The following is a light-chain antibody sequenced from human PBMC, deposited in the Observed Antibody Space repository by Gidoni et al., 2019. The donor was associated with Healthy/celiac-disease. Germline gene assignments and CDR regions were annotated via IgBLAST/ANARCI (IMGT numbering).Light chain of an antibody. J-gene: IGLJ3*02. CDR1: SSDVGSYNL. CDR3: CSYAGSSWV. Sequence: QSALTQPASVSGSPGQSITISGTGTSSDVGSYNLVSWYQQHPGKAPKLMIYEVSKRPSGVSNRFSGSKSGNTASLTISGLQAEDEADYYCCSYAGSSWVFGGGTKLTVL. CDR2: EVS. V-gene: IGLV2-23*02.